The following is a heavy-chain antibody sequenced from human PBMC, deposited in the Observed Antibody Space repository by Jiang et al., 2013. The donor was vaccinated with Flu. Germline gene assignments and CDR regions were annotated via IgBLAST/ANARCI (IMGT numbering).Heavy chain of an antibody. D-gene: IGHD3-16*01. V-gene: IGHV4-61*02. J-gene: IGHJ6*02. CDR3: AREGRFLLSGMNV. CDR1: GGSISSGSYY. Sequence: GSGLVKPSQTLSLTCTVSGGSISSGSYYWSWIRQPAGKGLEWIGRIYTSGSTNYNPSLKSRVTISVDTSKNQFSLKLSSVTAADTAVYYCAREGRFLLSGMNVWGQGTTVTVSS. CDR2: IYTSGST.